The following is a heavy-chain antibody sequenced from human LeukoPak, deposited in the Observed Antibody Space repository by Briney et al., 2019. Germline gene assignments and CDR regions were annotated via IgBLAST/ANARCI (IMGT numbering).Heavy chain of an antibody. CDR3: ATSDDAAGTS. D-gene: IGHD6-25*01. V-gene: IGHV3-7*01. CDR1: GFRFSTFW. CDR2: INQNGGVK. J-gene: IGHJ5*02. Sequence: GGSLRLSCAASGFRFSTFWMSWVRQAPGKGLDWVANINQNGGVKHYVDSVKGRFTISRDNAKNSLFLQMTSLRADGTAIYYCATSDDAAGTSWGQGTLVTVSS.